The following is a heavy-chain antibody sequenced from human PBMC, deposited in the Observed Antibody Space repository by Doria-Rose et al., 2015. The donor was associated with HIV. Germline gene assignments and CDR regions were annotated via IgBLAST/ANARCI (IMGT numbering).Heavy chain of an antibody. Sequence: QVPLVQSGTEAKKPGASVKVSCKASGYNFTRYDINWVRQATGQGLERMGWMNPNSGNTGYAQKFQGRVTMTRNLSMSTVYMELGSLRSEDTAVYYCARGHGYSYGYIFGNYWGQGTLVTVSS. D-gene: IGHD5-18*01. CDR1: GYNFTRYD. CDR3: ARGHGYSYGYIFGNY. CDR2: MNPNSGNT. V-gene: IGHV1-8*01. J-gene: IGHJ4*02.